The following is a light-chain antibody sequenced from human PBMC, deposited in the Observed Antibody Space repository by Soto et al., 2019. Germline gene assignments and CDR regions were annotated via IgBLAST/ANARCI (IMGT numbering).Light chain of an antibody. J-gene: IGKJ2*01. CDR1: QSFSSY. Sequence: DTQMTQSPSSLSASVGDRVTITCRASQSFSSYLNWYQQKPGKAPKLLIYAASSLQSGVPSRFSGSGSGTDFTLTISSLQPEDFATYYCQQSYSTPQTFGQGTKLEIK. CDR3: QQSYSTPQT. CDR2: AAS. V-gene: IGKV1-39*01.